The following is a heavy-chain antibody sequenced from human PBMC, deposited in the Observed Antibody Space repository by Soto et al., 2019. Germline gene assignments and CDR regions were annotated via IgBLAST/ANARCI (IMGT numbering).Heavy chain of an antibody. V-gene: IGHV4-59*11. CDR1: GGAINDHY. CDR2: IYYNGNT. J-gene: IGHJ4*02. D-gene: IGHD3-9*01. CDR3: ARVRTGYFDY. Sequence: PSETLSLTCTLSGGAINDHYWSFIRQPPGKGLEWIGYIYYNGNTNYNPSLESRVTISVDRSRNQFSLRLTSLTAADTAVYYCARVRTGYFDYWGRGDLVTVSS.